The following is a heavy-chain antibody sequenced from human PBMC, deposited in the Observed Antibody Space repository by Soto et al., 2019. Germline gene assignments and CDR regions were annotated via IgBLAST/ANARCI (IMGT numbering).Heavy chain of an antibody. V-gene: IGHV3-23*01. J-gene: IGHJ4*02. CDR3: AKYTMGDTSNFDY. Sequence: EVQLLESGGGLAQPGGSLRLSCVASGFTFGTYTMSWVRQPPGKGLEWVSSLSGDSITMYYSDSVRGRFTISRDNSKSTLYLQMNSLSAEDTAVYYCAKYTMGDTSNFDYWGQGTLVTVSS. D-gene: IGHD1-26*01. CDR2: LSGDSITM. CDR1: GFTFGTYT.